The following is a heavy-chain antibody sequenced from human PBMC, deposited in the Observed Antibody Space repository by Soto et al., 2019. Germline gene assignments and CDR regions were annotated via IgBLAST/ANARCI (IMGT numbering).Heavy chain of an antibody. CDR1: GYTFSSYG. D-gene: IGHD4-17*01. CDR3: ARCDFGDYVPPLDH. V-gene: IGHV1-18*01. Sequence: QVHLMQSGAEVKSPGASVRVSCKASGYTFSSYGVSWVRQAPGQGLEFMGWISVYNGHTNYAQKFQGRVTMTTDTSTSKAYMELRSLSSADTAVYFCARCDFGDYVPPLDHWGRGTLVTVSA. J-gene: IGHJ4*02. CDR2: ISVYNGHT.